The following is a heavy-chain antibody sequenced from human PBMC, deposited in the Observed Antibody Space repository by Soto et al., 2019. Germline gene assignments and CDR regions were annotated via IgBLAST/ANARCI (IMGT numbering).Heavy chain of an antibody. D-gene: IGHD3-10*01. CDR1: GFTFSSYA. CDR2: ISGSGGST. J-gene: IGHJ3*02. CDR3: AKSKRDYYGSGSRDDAFDI. V-gene: IGHV3-23*01. Sequence: GGSLRLSCAASGFTFSSYAMSWVRQAPGKGLEWVSAISGSGGSTYYADSVKGRFTISRDNSKNTLYLQMNSLRAEDTAVYYCAKSKRDYYGSGSRDDAFDIWGQGTMVTVSS.